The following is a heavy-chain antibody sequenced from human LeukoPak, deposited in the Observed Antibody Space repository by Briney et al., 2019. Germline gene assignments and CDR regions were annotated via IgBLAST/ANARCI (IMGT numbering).Heavy chain of an antibody. CDR3: ATQYSKPNAFDI. V-gene: IGHV1-24*01. J-gene: IGHJ3*02. D-gene: IGHD2-15*01. CDR2: FDPEDGET. Sequence: ASVKDSCKVSGYTLTELSMHWVRQAPGKGLEWMGGFDPEDGETIYAQKFQGRVTMTEDTSTDTAYMELSSLRSEDTAVYYCATQYSKPNAFDIWGQGTMVTVSS. CDR1: GYTLTELS.